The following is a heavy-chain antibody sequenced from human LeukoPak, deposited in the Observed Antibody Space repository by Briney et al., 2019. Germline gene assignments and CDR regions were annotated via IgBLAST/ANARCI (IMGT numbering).Heavy chain of an antibody. Sequence: GGSLRLSCAASGFTFSNYWMTWVRQAPGKGLEWVANIKPDGSEKYYVNSVKGRFIDSRDNTKNSLFLQMNSLRVEDTAVYYCTRGVLQYWGQGTLVTVSS. CDR1: GFTFSNYW. CDR2: IKPDGSEK. CDR3: TRGVLQY. J-gene: IGHJ4*02. V-gene: IGHV3-7*01.